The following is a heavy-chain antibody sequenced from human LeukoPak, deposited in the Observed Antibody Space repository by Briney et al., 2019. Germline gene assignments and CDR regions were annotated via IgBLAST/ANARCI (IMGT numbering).Heavy chain of an antibody. V-gene: IGHV3-30-3*01. CDR2: ISYDGSNK. Sequence: GGSLRPSCAASGFTFSSYAMHWVRQAPGKGLEWVAVISYDGSNKYYADSVKGRFTISRDNSKNTLYPQMNSLRAEDTAVYYCARDGALGVAGAFDYWGQGTLVTVSS. D-gene: IGHD2-15*01. CDR3: ARDGALGVAGAFDY. J-gene: IGHJ4*02. CDR1: GFTFSSYA.